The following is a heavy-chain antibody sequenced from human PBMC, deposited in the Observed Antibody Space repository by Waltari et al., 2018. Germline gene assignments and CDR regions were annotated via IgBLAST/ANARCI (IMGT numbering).Heavy chain of an antibody. J-gene: IGHJ4*02. CDR2: IIPIFGTA. D-gene: IGHD3-22*01. V-gene: IGHV1-69*08. Sequence: QVQLVQSGAEVKKPGSSVKVSCKASGGTFSSYAISWVRQAPGQGLEWRGRIIPIFGTANNAQKFQGRGTITADKSTSTAYMELSSLRSEDTAVYYCAAYYYDSSGYYPPFDYWGQGTLVTVSS. CDR3: AAYYYDSSGYYPPFDY. CDR1: GGTFSSYA.